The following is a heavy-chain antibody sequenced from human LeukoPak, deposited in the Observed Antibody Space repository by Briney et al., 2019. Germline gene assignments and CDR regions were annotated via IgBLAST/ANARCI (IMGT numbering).Heavy chain of an antibody. D-gene: IGHD6-6*01. CDR3: ASRKEYSTSSVFY. CDR2: ISVSGADT. V-gene: IGHV3-23*01. Sequence: GISVSGADTYYAASVKGRFTISRDNSKNTVSLRLNSLRAEDSAIYYCASRKEYSTSSVFYWGQGTLVTVSS. J-gene: IGHJ4*02.